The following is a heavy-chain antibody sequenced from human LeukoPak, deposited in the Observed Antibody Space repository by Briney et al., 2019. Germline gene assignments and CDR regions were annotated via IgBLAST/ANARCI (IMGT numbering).Heavy chain of an antibody. CDR1: GFSLTTGMA. Sequence: SGPTLVRPTQTLTLTCTFSGFSLTTGMAVGWIRQPPGKALEWIGSIYYSGSTYYNPSLKSRVTISVNTSKNQFSLKLSSVTAADTAVYYCASVDPYCGGDCYSVGWGQGTLVTVSS. J-gene: IGHJ4*02. V-gene: IGHV4-38-2*02. CDR2: IYYSGST. D-gene: IGHD2-21*02. CDR3: ASVDPYCGGDCYSVG.